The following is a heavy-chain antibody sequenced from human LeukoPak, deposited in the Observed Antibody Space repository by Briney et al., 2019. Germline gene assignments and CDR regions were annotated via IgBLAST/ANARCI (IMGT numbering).Heavy chain of an antibody. CDR1: GYTFTGYY. V-gene: IGHV1-2*04. J-gene: IGHJ6*02. CDR2: INPNSGGT. D-gene: IGHD3-10*01. Sequence: ASVKVSCKASGYTFTGYYMHWVRQAPGQGLEWMGWINPNSGGTNYAQKFQGWVTMTRDPSISTAYMELSRLRSDDTAVYYCARGGSSNYYYYYGMDVWGQGTTVTVSS. CDR3: ARGGSSNYYYYYGMDV.